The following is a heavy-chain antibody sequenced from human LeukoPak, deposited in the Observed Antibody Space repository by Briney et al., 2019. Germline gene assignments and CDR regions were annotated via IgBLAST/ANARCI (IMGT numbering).Heavy chain of an antibody. J-gene: IGHJ4*02. D-gene: IGHD2-8*01. V-gene: IGHV4-59*01. Sequence: PSETLSLTCTASGVSISGYYRSWIRQPPGKGLEWIGYIYYNGSNSHHPSLKSRLTIAVDTSKKQFSLKLSSVPAADTAVYYCARTPVYAYFDYWGQGTLVTVSS. CDR3: ARTPVYAYFDY. CDR2: IYYNGSN. CDR1: GVSISGYY.